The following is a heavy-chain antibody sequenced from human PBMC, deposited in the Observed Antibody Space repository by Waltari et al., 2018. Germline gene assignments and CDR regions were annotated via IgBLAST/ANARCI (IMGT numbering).Heavy chain of an antibody. CDR3: APLPGGSGQTFDY. V-gene: IGHV1-69-2*01. CDR2: IDPEDGET. D-gene: IGHD3-10*01. J-gene: IGHJ4*02. CDR1: GYTFIEYF. Sequence: EVQLVQSGAAVKKPGATVKISCKASGYTFIEYFMHWVQQAPGKGLEWVGSIDPEDGETVYAEKFQGRVTITADTSTDTSYLELSSLRSDDTAVYYCAPLPGGSGQTFDYWGQGTLLTVSS.